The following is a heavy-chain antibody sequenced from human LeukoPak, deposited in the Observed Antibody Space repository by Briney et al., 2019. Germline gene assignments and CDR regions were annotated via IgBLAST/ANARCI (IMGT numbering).Heavy chain of an antibody. CDR3: AKRIGIAAAAHLD. V-gene: IGHV3-23*01. J-gene: IGHJ4*02. Sequence: GGSLRLSCAASGFTFSSYSMNWVRQAPGKGLEWVSAISGSGGSTYYADSVKGRFTISRDNSKNTLYLQMNSLRAEDTAVYYCAKRIGIAAAAHLDWGQGTLVTVSS. CDR1: GFTFSSYS. CDR2: ISGSGGST. D-gene: IGHD6-13*01.